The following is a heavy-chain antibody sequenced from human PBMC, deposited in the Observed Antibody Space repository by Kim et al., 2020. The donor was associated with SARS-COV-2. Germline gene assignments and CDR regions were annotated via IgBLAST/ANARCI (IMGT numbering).Heavy chain of an antibody. J-gene: IGHJ4*02. CDR3: ASRFCSTTSCPFDF. CDR1: GGIFSTFS. D-gene: IGHD2-2*01. V-gene: IGHV1-69*13. Sequence: SVKVSCKASGGIFSTFSISWVRQAPGQGLEWMGGTNRISGKSNYAQNFQSRVTISADEYTNTSYLELRGLKSDDTALYFCASRFCSTTSCPFDFWGQGTLITVSS. CDR2: TNRISGKS.